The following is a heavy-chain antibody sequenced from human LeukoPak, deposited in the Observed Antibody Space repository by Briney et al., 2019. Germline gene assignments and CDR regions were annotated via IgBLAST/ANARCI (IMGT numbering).Heavy chain of an antibody. J-gene: IGHJ4*02. CDR1: GFIFSGST. Sequence: PGGSLRLSCVASGFIFSGSTIQWVRQASGKGLEWLGRIRNKANNYATAYVASVNGRFTISRDDSKNTTYLQMNSLKTEDTAVYYCTSRPLLSYYGSGRTRSDYWGQGTLVTVSS. CDR3: TSRPLLSYYGSGRTRSDY. V-gene: IGHV3-73*01. CDR2: IRNKANNYAT. D-gene: IGHD3-10*01.